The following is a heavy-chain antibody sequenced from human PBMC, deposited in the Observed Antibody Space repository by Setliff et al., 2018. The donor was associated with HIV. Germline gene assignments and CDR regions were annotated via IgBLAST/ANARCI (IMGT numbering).Heavy chain of an antibody. V-gene: IGHV4-4*09. J-gene: IGHJ3*02. D-gene: IGHD3-22*01. CDR2: IYTSGST. CDR1: GGSISNGYYY. CDR3: ARRGDGYDSHDSSGYYLDAFDI. Sequence: SETLSLTCTVSGGSISNGYYYWSWIRQPPGKGLEWIGYIYTSGSTNYNPSLKSRVTISVDTSKNQFSLKLSSVTAADTAVYYCARRGDGYDSHDSSGYYLDAFDIWGPGTMVTVSS.